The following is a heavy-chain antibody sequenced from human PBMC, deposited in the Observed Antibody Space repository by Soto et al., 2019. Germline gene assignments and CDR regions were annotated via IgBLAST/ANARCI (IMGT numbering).Heavy chain of an antibody. Sequence: ASVKVSCKASGYTFSSYAISWVRQAPGQGLDWMGWISAYNGNTNYAQKLQGRVTMTTDTSTSTAYMELRSLRSDDTAVYYCARDVPDYYDSSGYYYRFDYWGQGTLVTVSS. J-gene: IGHJ4*02. V-gene: IGHV1-18*01. D-gene: IGHD3-22*01. CDR3: ARDVPDYYDSSGYYYRFDY. CDR1: GYTFSSYA. CDR2: ISAYNGNT.